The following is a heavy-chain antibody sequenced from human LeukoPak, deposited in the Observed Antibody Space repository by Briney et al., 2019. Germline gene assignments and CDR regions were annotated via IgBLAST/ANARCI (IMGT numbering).Heavy chain of an antibody. V-gene: IGHV3-23*01. D-gene: IGHD4-23*01. J-gene: IGHJ4*02. CDR1: GFTFSTYA. Sequence: GGSLRLSCAASGFTFSTYAMTWVRQAPGKGLEWVSSITGSGDGTSAADSVTGRFSISRDNSKSTLYLQMNSLRVEDTAVYYCARDLPFGGNPDYWGQGTLVTVSS. CDR3: ARDLPFGGNPDY. CDR2: ITGSGDGT.